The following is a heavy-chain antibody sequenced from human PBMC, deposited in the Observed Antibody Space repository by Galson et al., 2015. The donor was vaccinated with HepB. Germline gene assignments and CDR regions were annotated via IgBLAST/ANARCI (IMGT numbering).Heavy chain of an antibody. V-gene: IGHV3-15*01. J-gene: IGHJ4*02. CDR2: IKSKTDGGTT. CDR3: TTDPYYVFWGGYYWGGGGSYLFDY. CDR1: GFTFSNAW. Sequence: SLRLSCAASGFTFSNAWMSWVRQAPGKGLEWVGRIKSKTDGGTTDYAAPVKGRFTISRDDSKNTLYLQMNSLKTEDSAVYYCTTDPYYVFWGGYYWGGGGSYLFDYWGQGTLVTVSS. D-gene: IGHD3-3*01.